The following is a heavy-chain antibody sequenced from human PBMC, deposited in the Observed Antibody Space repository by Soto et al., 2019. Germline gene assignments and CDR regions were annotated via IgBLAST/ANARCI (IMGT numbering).Heavy chain of an antibody. CDR2: IYYSGST. CDR1: GGSISSGGYY. CDR3: ARVLVDIAVADHFDY. V-gene: IGHV4-31*03. D-gene: IGHD6-19*01. Sequence: TLSLTCTVSGGSISSGGYYWSWLRQHPGKGLEWIGYIYYSGSTYYNPSLKSRVTISVDTSKNQFSLKLSSVTAADTAVYYCARVLVDIAVADHFDYWGQGTLVTVS. J-gene: IGHJ4*02.